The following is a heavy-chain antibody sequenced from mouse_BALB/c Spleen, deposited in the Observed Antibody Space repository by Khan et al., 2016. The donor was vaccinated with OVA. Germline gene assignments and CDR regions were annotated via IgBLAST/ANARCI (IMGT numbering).Heavy chain of an antibody. CDR3: ARGYGYFVNPHYAMDY. CDR1: GFTFSNYA. CDR2: ISSGGST. Sequence: EVELVESGGGLVKPGGSLKLSCAASGFTFSNYAMSWVRQTPEKRLEWVASISSGGSTYYPDSVKGRFTLSRDKAMTIRYLKMSSLRSEDTAMYDCARGYGYFVNPHYAMDYWGQGTSVTVAS. V-gene: IGHV5-6-5*01. D-gene: IGHD2-2*01. J-gene: IGHJ4*01.